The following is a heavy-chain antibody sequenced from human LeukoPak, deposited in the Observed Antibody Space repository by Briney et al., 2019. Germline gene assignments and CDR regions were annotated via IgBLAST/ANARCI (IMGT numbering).Heavy chain of an antibody. CDR1: GDSVSRNSTT. J-gene: IGHJ6*02. V-gene: IGHV6-1*01. D-gene: IGHD1-1*01. Sequence: SQTLSLTCAISGDSVSRNSTTWNWIRQSPSRGLEWLGRTFYTSKWYNEYAESVKSRITIIADTSKNQVSLQLNSVTPEDTAIYYCARQNTDITTLDVWGQGTTATVSS. CDR3: ARQNTDITTLDV. CDR2: TFYTSKWYN.